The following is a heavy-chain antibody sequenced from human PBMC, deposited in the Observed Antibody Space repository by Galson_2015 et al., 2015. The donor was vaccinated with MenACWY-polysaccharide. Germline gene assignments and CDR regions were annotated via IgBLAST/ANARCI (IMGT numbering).Heavy chain of an antibody. CDR1: SDSVSSGNFF. J-gene: IGHJ4*02. CDR3: AKMGGNRGAY. D-gene: IGHD4-23*01. V-gene: IGHV4-61*01. CDR2: IHSSGST. Sequence: SETLSLTCTVSSDSVSSGNFFWSWIRQPPGKGLEWIAHIHSSGSTGYNPSLKSRATISVDTSNNQFSLKLSSVTAADTAIYYCAKMGGNRGAYWGQGTLVSVSS.